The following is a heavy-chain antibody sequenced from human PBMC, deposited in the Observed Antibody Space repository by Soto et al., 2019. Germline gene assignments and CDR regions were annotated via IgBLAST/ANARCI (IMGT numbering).Heavy chain of an antibody. CDR2: IYHSGSS. D-gene: IGHD3-10*01. Sequence: QLRLQESGSGLVKPSQTLSLTCAVSGGSISSGGYSWSWIRQPPGKGLEWIGYIYHSGSSYFNPSLNSRLIMSVDRSKNQFSLNLSSVTAADTAVYYCARDYGSGVDVWGQGTTVTVSS. CDR3: ARDYGSGVDV. CDR1: GGSISSGGYS. V-gene: IGHV4-30-2*01. J-gene: IGHJ6*02.